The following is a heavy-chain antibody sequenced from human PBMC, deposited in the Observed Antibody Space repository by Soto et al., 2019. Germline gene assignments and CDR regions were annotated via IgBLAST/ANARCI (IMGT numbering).Heavy chain of an antibody. V-gene: IGHV3-53*01. D-gene: IGHD3-22*01. J-gene: IGHJ3*02. CDR1: GFTVSSNY. Sequence: EVQLVESGGGLIQPGGSLRLSCAASGFTVSSNYMSWVRQAPGKGLEWVSVIYSGGSTYYADSVKGRFTISRHNSKNTLYLQMKSLRAEDTAVYYCARSGDSSGYYSGHAFDIWGQGTMVTVSS. CDR3: ARSGDSSGYYSGHAFDI. CDR2: IYSGGST.